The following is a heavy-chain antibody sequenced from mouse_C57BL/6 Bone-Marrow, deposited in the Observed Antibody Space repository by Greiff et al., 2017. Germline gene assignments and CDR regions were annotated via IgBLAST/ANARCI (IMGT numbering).Heavy chain of an antibody. D-gene: IGHD2-4*01. V-gene: IGHV1-82*01. Sequence: VQLQQSGPELVKPGASVKISCKASGYAFSSSWMHWVKQRPGKGLEWIGRIYPGDGDTNYNGKFKGKATLTADKSSSTAYMQLSSLTSEDSAVYFCSRYDYEAYWGQGTTLTVSS. CDR2: IYPGDGDT. J-gene: IGHJ2*01. CDR3: SRYDYEAY. CDR1: GYAFSSSW.